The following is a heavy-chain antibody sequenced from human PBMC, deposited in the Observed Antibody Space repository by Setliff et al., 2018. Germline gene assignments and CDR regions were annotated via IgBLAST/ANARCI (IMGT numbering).Heavy chain of an antibody. V-gene: IGHV3-7*01. CDR1: GFTFSNCW. CDR3: ARCSSWHSHYPHFNY. D-gene: IGHD6-13*01. Sequence: GGSLRLSCAASGFTFSNCWVSWVRQAPGKGLEWLASINPDASEKYYVDSVKGRFTISRDNAKNSLSLQMNSLRTEDTAVYYCARCSSWHSHYPHFNYWGQGTLVTVSS. J-gene: IGHJ4*02. CDR2: INPDASEK.